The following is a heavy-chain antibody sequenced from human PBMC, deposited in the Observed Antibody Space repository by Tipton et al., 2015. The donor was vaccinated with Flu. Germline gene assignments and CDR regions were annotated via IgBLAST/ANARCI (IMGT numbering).Heavy chain of an antibody. J-gene: IGHJ4*02. V-gene: IGHV4-4*07. Sequence: LRLSCTVSGGSINSHYWSWIRQPAGKGLEWIGRVYTSGNTIYNPSLKSRVTMSLDASKNQFSLSLTSVTAADSAVYFCARSSRGWYRAMFDWGQGTLVTVSS. CDR1: GGSINSHY. CDR2: VYTSGNT. D-gene: IGHD6-19*01. CDR3: ARSSRGWYRAMFD.